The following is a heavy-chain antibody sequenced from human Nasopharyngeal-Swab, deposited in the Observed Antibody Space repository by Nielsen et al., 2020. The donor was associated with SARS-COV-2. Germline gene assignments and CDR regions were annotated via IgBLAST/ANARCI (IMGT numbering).Heavy chain of an antibody. Sequence: VRQAPGKGLEWVGRIKSETDGGTTDYAAPVKGRFTISRDDSKNTLYLQMNSLKTEDTAVYYCTTDLGSSGFDYWGQGTLVTVSS. CDR3: TTDLGSSGFDY. V-gene: IGHV3-15*07. D-gene: IGHD7-27*01. J-gene: IGHJ4*02. CDR2: IKSETDGGTT.